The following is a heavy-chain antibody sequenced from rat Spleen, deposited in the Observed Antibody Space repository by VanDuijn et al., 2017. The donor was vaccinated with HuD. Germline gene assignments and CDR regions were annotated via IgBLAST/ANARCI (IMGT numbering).Heavy chain of an antibody. J-gene: IGHJ3*01. CDR1: GFTFRDYH. CDR2: IIYDGSRT. Sequence: EVQLVESGGGLVQPGRSLQLSCAASGFTFRDYHMAWVRQAPKKGLEWVATIIYDGSRTYYRDSVKGRFTISRDNAKRTLYLQMDSLRSEDTATYYCATLTPLFAYWGQGTLVTVSS. V-gene: IGHV5S10*01. D-gene: IGHD3-1*01. CDR3: ATLTPLFAY.